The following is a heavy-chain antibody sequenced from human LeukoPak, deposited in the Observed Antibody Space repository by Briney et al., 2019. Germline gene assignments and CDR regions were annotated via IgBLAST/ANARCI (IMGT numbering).Heavy chain of an antibody. Sequence: GGSLRLSCAASGFTFSTYAMHWVRQAPGKGLEWVTLISYDGSNKYYADSVKGRFTISRDNSKNTLYLQMNSLRPEDTAVYYCARGRTVATTSFDYWGRGTLVTVSS. CDR1: GFTFSTYA. D-gene: IGHD5-12*01. CDR2: ISYDGSNK. CDR3: ARGRTVATTSFDY. J-gene: IGHJ4*02. V-gene: IGHV3-30*04.